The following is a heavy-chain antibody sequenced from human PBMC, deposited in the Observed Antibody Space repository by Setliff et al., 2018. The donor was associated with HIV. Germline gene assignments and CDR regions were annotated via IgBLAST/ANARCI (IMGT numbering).Heavy chain of an antibody. Sequence: SETLSLTCTVSDGSASNSRYYWAWIRQPPGKGLEHIGSIHYNEKTYYNPSLKSRVTISIDTSKNQFSLNLTSVAAADTAVYYCASRVYYYDSNNFLREEGFDPWGQGTLVTVSS. CDR2: IHYNEKT. CDR3: ASRVYYYDSNNFLREEGFDP. J-gene: IGHJ5*02. D-gene: IGHD3-22*01. V-gene: IGHV4-39*01. CDR1: DGSASNSRYY.